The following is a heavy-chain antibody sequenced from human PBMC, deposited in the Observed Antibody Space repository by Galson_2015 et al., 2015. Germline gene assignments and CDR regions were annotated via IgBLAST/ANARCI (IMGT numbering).Heavy chain of an antibody. D-gene: IGHD4-17*01. CDR2: IIPIFGTA. CDR1: GGTFSSYA. Sequence: SVKVSCKASGGTFSSYAISWVRQAPGQGLEWMGGIIPIFGTANYAQKFQGRVTITADESTSTAYMELSSLRSEDTAVYYCASPLDYGDAVRCWGQGTLVTVSS. V-gene: IGHV1-69*13. J-gene: IGHJ4*02. CDR3: ASPLDYGDAVRC.